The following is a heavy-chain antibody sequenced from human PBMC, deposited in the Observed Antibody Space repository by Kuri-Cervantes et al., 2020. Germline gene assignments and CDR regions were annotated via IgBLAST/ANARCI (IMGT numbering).Heavy chain of an antibody. D-gene: IGHD4-17*01. CDR2: ISYDGSNK. CDR3: AKAAPGYGDYGAIPPFDY. V-gene: IGHV3-30*07. CDR1: GFTFSSYA. J-gene: IGHJ4*02. Sequence: GGSLRLSCAASGFTFSSYAMHWVRQAPGKGLEWLAVISYDGSNKYYADSVKGRFTISRDSSKNTLYLQMNSLRAEDTAVYYCAKAAPGYGDYGAIPPFDYWGQGTLVTVSS.